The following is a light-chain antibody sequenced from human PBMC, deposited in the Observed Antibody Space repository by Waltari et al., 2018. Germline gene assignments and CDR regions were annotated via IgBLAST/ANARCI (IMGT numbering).Light chain of an antibody. CDR3: SSRTTSITWV. CDR1: SPYFGANKY. CDR2: DVT. Sequence: QPALTQPASVSGSPGQSNPISCPCSSPYFGANKYVSGNQQHPGRAPKVVIYDVTKRPSGISDRFSGSKSDSAASLTISGLQPEDEADYYCSSRTTSITWVFGGGTKLTVL. J-gene: IGLJ3*02. V-gene: IGLV2-14*03.